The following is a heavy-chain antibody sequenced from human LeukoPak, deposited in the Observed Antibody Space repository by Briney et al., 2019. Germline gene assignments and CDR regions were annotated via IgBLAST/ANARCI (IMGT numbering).Heavy chain of an antibody. CDR2: ISWNSGSI. J-gene: IGHJ6*03. D-gene: IGHD3-3*02. CDR3: AKDLSALLPGAHNYMDV. Sequence: GGSLRLSCAASGFTFDDYAMHWVRQAPGKGLEGVSGISWNSGSIGYADSVKGRFTISRDNAKNSLYLQMNSLRAEDTALYYCAKDLSALLPGAHNYMDVWGEGTTVTISS. V-gene: IGHV3-9*01. CDR1: GFTFDDYA.